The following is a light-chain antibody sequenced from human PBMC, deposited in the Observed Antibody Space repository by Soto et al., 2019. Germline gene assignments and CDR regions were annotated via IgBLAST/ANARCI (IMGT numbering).Light chain of an antibody. CDR1: QSVSSN. V-gene: IGKV3-15*01. Sequence: EIVMTQSPATLSVSPGERATLSCRASQSVSSNLAWYQQKPGQAPRLLIYGASTRATGIPARFSGSGSGTGFTLTISSLQSEDFAVYYCQQYNNWPLSLTFGGGTKVDIK. CDR2: GAS. J-gene: IGKJ4*01. CDR3: QQYNNWPLSLT.